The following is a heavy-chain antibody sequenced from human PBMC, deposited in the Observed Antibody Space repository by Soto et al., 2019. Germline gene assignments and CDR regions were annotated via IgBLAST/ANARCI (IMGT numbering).Heavy chain of an antibody. CDR2: IWHDGSDK. Sequence: PGGSLRLSCVASGIAFSRYGMHWVRQAPGKGLEWLALIWHDGSDKYYADSVKGRFTISRDNSKNTVFLEMNSLRVEDTSVYFCARDSYSGSYVHWGQGTLVTVSS. D-gene: IGHD1-26*01. J-gene: IGHJ4*02. CDR3: ARDSYSGSYVH. V-gene: IGHV3-33*01. CDR1: GIAFSRYG.